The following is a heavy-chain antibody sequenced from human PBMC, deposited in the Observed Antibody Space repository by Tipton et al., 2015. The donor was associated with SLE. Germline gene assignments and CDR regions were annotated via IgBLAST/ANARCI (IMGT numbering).Heavy chain of an antibody. Sequence: QSGAEVKKPGASVKVSCKSSGYTFTSYGFTWVRQAPGQGLEWMVWISAYNGNTNYAQKFQGRVTITTDESTSTAYMELSSRRSEDTAVYYCARVRYCSGGSCYSSFGHYGMDVWGQGTTVTVSS. J-gene: IGHJ6*02. D-gene: IGHD2-15*01. CDR1: GYTFTSYG. V-gene: IGHV1-18*01. CDR2: ISAYNGNT. CDR3: ARVRYCSGGSCYSSFGHYGMDV.